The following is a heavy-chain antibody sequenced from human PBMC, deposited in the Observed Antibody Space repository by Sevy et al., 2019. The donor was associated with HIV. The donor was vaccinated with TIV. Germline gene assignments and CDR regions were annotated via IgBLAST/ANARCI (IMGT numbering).Heavy chain of an antibody. CDR2: IRYDGSNK. D-gene: IGHD2-8*02. CDR3: AKDYGYCTGGVCYKDY. Sequence: GGSLRLSCAASGFTFSSYGMHWVRLAPVKGLEWVAFIRYDGSNKDYADSVKGRFTISRDNSKNTLYLQMNSLRAEDTAVYYCAKDYGYCTGGVCYKDYWGQGTLVTVSS. J-gene: IGHJ4*02. V-gene: IGHV3-30*02. CDR1: GFTFSSYG.